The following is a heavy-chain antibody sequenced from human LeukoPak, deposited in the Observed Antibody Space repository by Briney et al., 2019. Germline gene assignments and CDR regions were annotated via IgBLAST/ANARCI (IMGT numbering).Heavy chain of an antibody. D-gene: IGHD3-9*01. Sequence: ASVKVSCQVSGYTLTELSMHWVRHVPGKGLEWMGGFDPEDGETIYAQKFQGRVTMTEDTSTDTAYMELSSLRSEDTVFYYKPKTAYDILTGYYGDARRGYYFDYWGQGTLVTVSS. J-gene: IGHJ4*02. CDR1: GYTLTELS. CDR2: FDPEDGET. CDR3: PKTAYDILTGYYGDARRGYYFDY. V-gene: IGHV1-24*01.